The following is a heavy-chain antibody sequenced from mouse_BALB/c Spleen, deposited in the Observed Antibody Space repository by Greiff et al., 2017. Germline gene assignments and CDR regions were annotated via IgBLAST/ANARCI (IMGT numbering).Heavy chain of an antibody. Sequence: DVMLVESGGGLVKPGGSLKLSCAASGFAFSSYDMSWVRQTPEKRLEWVAYNSSGGGSTYYPDTVKGRFTISRDNAKNTLYLQMSSLKSEDTAMYYCARHEATVVATDWFAYWGQGTLVTVSA. D-gene: IGHD1-1*01. CDR3: ARHEATVVATDWFAY. V-gene: IGHV5-12-1*01. CDR2: NSSGGGST. J-gene: IGHJ3*01. CDR1: GFAFSSYD.